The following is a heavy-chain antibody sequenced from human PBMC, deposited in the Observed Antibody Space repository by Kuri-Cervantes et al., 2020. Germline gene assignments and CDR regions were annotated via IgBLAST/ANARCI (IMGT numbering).Heavy chain of an antibody. Sequence: SGPTLVKPTQTLTLTCTFSGFSLSTSGVGVGWIRQPPGKALEWIGCIYYSGSTYFNPSLRSRITMSEDTSKNQFSLKVRSVTAADTAVYYCARCNRPYAFDIRGQGTMVTVSS. CDR2: IYYSGST. CDR3: ARCNRPYAFDI. J-gene: IGHJ3*02. D-gene: IGHD2/OR15-2a*01. V-gene: IGHV4-30-4*08. CDR1: GFSLSTSGVG.